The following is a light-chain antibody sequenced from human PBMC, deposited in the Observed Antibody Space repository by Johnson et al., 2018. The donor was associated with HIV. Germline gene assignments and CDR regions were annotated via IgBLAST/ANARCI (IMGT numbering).Light chain of an antibody. CDR3: GTWDSSLSVYV. Sequence: QAVLTQPPSVSAAPGQKVTFSCSGSTSNIGNNDVSWYRHLPGTAPKLLIYDNYKRPSGIPDRFSGSKSGTSATLDITGLQTGDEADYYCGTWDSSLSVYVFATGTQVPFL. CDR2: DNY. J-gene: IGLJ1*01. V-gene: IGLV1-51*01. CDR1: TSNIGNND.